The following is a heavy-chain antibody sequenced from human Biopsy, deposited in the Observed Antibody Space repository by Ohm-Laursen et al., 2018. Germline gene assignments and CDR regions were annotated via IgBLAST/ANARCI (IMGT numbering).Heavy chain of an antibody. V-gene: IGHV4-34*01. CDR3: ARAVDYYDPYYYYGLDV. J-gene: IGHJ6*02. CDR2: INHRGST. D-gene: IGHD3-16*01. Sequence: TLSLTCAVYGGSFSGYYWSWIRQPPGKGLEWIGEINHRGSTNYSPSLKSRVTISVDTSKNQFSLKLRSVTAADTAVYYCARAVDYYDPYYYYGLDVWGQGTTVTVSS. CDR1: GGSFSGYY.